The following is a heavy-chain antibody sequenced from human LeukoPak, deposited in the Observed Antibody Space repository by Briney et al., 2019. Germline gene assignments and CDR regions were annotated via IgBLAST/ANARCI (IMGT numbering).Heavy chain of an antibody. CDR3: ARARAYSSGWFPKD. CDR2: ISAYNGNT. CDR1: GYTFTSYG. J-gene: IGHJ4*02. Sequence: ASVKVSCKASGYTFTSYGISWVRQAPGQGLEWMGWISAYNGNTNYAQKLRGRVTMTTDTSTSTAYMELRSLRSDDTAVYYCARARAYSSGWFPKDWGQGTLVTVSS. D-gene: IGHD6-19*01. V-gene: IGHV1-18*01.